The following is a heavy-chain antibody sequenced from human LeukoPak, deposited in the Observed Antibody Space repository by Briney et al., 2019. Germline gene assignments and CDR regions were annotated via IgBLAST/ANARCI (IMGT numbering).Heavy chain of an antibody. CDR1: GFTFSANA. V-gene: IGHV3-23*01. CDR2: IYDGGSNT. D-gene: IGHD2-15*01. CDR3: AKEVDIVVVVAATDY. Sequence: GGSLRLSCGASGFTFSANALSWVRQAPGKGLEWVSTIYDGGSNTNYADSVKGRFTISRDNSKNTLYLQMNSLRAEDTAVYYCAKEVDIVVVVAATDYWGQGTLVTVSS. J-gene: IGHJ4*02.